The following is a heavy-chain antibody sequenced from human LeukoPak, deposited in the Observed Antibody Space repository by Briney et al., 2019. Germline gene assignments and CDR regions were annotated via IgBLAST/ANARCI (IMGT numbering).Heavy chain of an antibody. CDR3: AREGYIGCSSTSCSLGDYYYGMDL. J-gene: IGHJ6*04. CDR2: ISYDGSNK. CDR1: GFTFSSYA. D-gene: IGHD2-2*01. Sequence: GGSLRLSCAASGFTFSSYAMHWVRQAPGKGLEWVAVISYDGSNKYYADSVKGRFTISRDNSKNTLYLQMNSLRAEDTAVYYCAREGYIGCSSTSCSLGDYYYGMDLWGKGTTVTVSS. V-gene: IGHV3-30*04.